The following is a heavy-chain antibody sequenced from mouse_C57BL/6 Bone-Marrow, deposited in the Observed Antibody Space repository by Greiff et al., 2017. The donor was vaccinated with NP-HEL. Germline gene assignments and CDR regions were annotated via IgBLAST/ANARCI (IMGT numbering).Heavy chain of an antibody. J-gene: IGHJ4*01. Sequence: QVQLQQSGPGLVAPSQSLSITCTVSGFSLTSYAISWVRQPPGKGLEWLGVIWTGGGTNYNSALKSRLSISKDNSKSQVFLKMNSLQTDDTARYYCARKPSYEYDYAMDYWGQGTSVTVSS. V-gene: IGHV2-9-1*01. CDR1: GFSLTSYA. CDR2: IWTGGGT. CDR3: ARKPSYEYDYAMDY. D-gene: IGHD2-4*01.